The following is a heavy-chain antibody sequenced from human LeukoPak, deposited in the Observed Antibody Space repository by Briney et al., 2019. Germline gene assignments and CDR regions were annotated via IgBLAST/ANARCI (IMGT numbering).Heavy chain of an antibody. Sequence: GGSLRLSCTASGFTFSNHALHWVRQAPGKGLEWLTVISYDGRNEYYADSVTGRFTISRDNSKNTVSLQLNSLRVEDAAVYYCAKSSYGDYVAWGQGTLVIVSS. V-gene: IGHV3-30-3*02. CDR1: GFTFSNHA. CDR3: AKSSYGDYVA. D-gene: IGHD4-17*01. CDR2: ISYDGRNE. J-gene: IGHJ5*02.